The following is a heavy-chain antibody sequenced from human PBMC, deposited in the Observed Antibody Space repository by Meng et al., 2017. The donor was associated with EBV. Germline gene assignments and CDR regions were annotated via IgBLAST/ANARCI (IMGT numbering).Heavy chain of an antibody. Sequence: QGQLVQSGAEVKQPGASVKVSCKASGYTFTSYGISWVRQASGQGLEWMGWISAYNGNTNYAQKLQGRVTMTTDTSTSTAYMELRSLRSDDTAVYYCARETSGYDFNWFDPWGQGTLVTVSS. CDR2: ISAYNGNT. J-gene: IGHJ5*02. CDR3: ARETSGYDFNWFDP. CDR1: GYTFTSYG. V-gene: IGHV1-18*01. D-gene: IGHD5-12*01.